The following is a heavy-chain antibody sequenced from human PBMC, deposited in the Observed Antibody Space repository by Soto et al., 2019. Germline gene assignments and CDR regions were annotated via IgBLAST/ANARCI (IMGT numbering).Heavy chain of an antibody. J-gene: IGHJ4*02. V-gene: IGHV4-39*01. CDR1: GESISSSSYY. Sequence: SETLSLTCIVSGESISSSSYYWGWIRQPPGKGLEWIGSTYYSGRTYYNPSFKSRVTISIDTSKNQFSLKLSSVTATDTAVYYCARQRTTVVTQAYFDHWGQGALVTVSS. CDR3: ARQRTTVVTQAYFDH. D-gene: IGHD2-21*02. CDR2: TYYSGRT.